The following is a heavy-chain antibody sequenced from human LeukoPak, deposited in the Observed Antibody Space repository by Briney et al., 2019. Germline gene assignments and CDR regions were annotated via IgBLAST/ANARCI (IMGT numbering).Heavy chain of an antibody. D-gene: IGHD4/OR15-4a*01. J-gene: IGHJ6*01. CDR2: SYYSGSA. CDR3: GRVPNDYCMDV. CDR1: GGSTSSGDLY. V-gene: IGHV4-30-4*01. Sequence: PLQTLSLTCTLSGGSTSSGDLYRRWIRQPPGMRLEWIGYSYYSGSAYYNPSLKSRVTISVNSSNNQFSLKLSSVAAADTALYFCGRVPNDYCMDVWGKGATVTVSS.